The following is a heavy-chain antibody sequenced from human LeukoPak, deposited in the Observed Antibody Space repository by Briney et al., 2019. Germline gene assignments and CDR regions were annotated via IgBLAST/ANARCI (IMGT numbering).Heavy chain of an antibody. CDR2: INHSGST. CDR3: AREYSSSDFDY. Sequence: SETLSLTCAVYGESFSGYYWSWIRQPPGKGLEWIGEINHSGSTNYNPSLKSRVTISVDTSKNQFSLKLSSVTAADTAVYYCAREYSSSDFDYWGQGTLVTVSS. D-gene: IGHD6-6*01. CDR1: GESFSGYY. V-gene: IGHV4-34*01. J-gene: IGHJ4*02.